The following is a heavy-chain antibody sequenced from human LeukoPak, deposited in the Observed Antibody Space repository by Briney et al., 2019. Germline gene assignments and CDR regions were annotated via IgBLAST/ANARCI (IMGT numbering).Heavy chain of an antibody. V-gene: IGHV1-18*01. CDR2: ISANNGNT. CDR3: ARKGITSDYYYYYMDV. J-gene: IGHJ6*03. Sequence: GASVKVSCKASGYTFSSYGISWVRQAPGQGLERMGWISANNGNTKYAQNLQGRVTMTTDTSTSTAYMELRSLRSDDTAVYYCARKGITSDYYYYYMDVWGKGTTVTVSS. D-gene: IGHD3-16*01. CDR1: GYTFSSYG.